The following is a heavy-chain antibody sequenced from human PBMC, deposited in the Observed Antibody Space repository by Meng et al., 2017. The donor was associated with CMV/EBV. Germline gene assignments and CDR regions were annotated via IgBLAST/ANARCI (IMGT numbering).Heavy chain of an antibody. CDR2: IYYSGST. CDR3: ARELGYSSPFGY. V-gene: IGHV4-39*07. CDR1: GGSLSSSSSS. J-gene: IGHJ4*02. D-gene: IGHD5-18*01. Sequence: TVSGGSLSSSSSSWGWIRQPPGKGLEWIGSIYYSGSTYYNPSLKSRVTISVDTSKNQFSLKLSSVTAADTAVYYCARELGYSSPFGYWGQGTLVTVSS.